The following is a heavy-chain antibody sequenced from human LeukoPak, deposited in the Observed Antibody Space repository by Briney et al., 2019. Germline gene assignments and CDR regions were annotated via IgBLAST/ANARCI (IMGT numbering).Heavy chain of an antibody. J-gene: IGHJ4*02. CDR3: ARVGEMATIRD. CDR2: IYYSGST. CDR1: GGSISSDY. V-gene: IGHV4-59*01. D-gene: IGHD5-24*01. Sequence: EPSETLSLTCTVPGGSISSDYWSWIRQPPGKGLEWIGYIYYSGSTNYNPSLKSRVTISVDTSKNQISLKLTSVTAADTAVYYCARVGEMATIRDWGQGTLVSVSS.